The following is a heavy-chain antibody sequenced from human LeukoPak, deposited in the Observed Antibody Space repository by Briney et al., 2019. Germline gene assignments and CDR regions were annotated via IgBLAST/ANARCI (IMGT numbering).Heavy chain of an antibody. CDR2: IIPIFGTA. J-gene: IGHJ4*02. V-gene: IGHV1-69*13. Sequence: ASVKVSCKASGGTFSSYAISWVRQAPGQGLEWMGGIIPIFGTANYAQKFQGRVTITADESTSTAYMELSSLRSEDTAVYYCARAGYDSSGYYMIDYWGQGTLVTVSS. CDR3: ARAGYDSSGYYMIDY. CDR1: GGTFSSYA. D-gene: IGHD3-22*01.